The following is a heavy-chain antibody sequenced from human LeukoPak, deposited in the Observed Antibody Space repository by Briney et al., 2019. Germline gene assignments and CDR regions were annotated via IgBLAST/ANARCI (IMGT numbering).Heavy chain of an antibody. V-gene: IGHV3-30-3*01. Sequence: PGGSLRLSCAASGFTFSSYAMHWVRQAPGKGLEWVAVISYDGSNKYYADSVKGRFTTSRDNSKNTLYLQMNSLRAEDTAAYYCARPPGIAVAGNFDYWGQGTLVTVSS. CDR2: ISYDGSNK. J-gene: IGHJ4*02. CDR3: ARPPGIAVAGNFDY. D-gene: IGHD6-19*01. CDR1: GFTFSSYA.